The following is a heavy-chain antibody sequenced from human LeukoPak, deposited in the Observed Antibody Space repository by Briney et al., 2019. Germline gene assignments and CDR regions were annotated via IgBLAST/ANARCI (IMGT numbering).Heavy chain of an antibody. D-gene: IGHD3-22*01. CDR1: GGSFSGYY. CDR2: IYHSGST. V-gene: IGHV4-34*01. Sequence: SSETLSLTCAVYGGSFSGYYWSWIRQPPGKGLEWIGEIYHSGSTNYNPSLKSRVTISVDTSKNQFSLKLSSVTAADTAVYYCTRGSIAYYYMDVWGKGTTVTISS. J-gene: IGHJ6*03. CDR3: TRGSIAYYYMDV.